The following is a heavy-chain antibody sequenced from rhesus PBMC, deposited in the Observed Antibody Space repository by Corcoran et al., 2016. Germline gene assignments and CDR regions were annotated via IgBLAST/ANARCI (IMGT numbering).Heavy chain of an antibody. CDR2: IIYSGST. D-gene: IGHD6-25*01. Sequence: QVQLQESGPGLVKPSETLSLTCVVSGYSISSGYYWSWIRQPPGKGLEWIGYIIYSGSTSYNPSLKSRVTISRDTPKNQFSLKVSSVTAADTAVYYCARMAAASFDYWGQGVLVTVSS. CDR3: ARMAAASFDY. CDR1: GYSISSGYY. J-gene: IGHJ4*01. V-gene: IGHV4-122*02.